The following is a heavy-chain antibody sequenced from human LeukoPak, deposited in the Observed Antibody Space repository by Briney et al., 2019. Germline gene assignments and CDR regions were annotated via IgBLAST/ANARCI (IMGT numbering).Heavy chain of an antibody. J-gene: IGHJ4*02. V-gene: IGHV3-48*01. Sequence: GGSLRLSCAASGFTFSSYGMHWVRQAPGKGLEWVSYISSSSSTIYYADSVKGRFTISRDNAKNSLYLQMNSLRAEDTAVYYCASGGSSGWYLSTIYYFDYWGQGTLVTVSS. CDR3: ASGGSSGWYLSTIYYFDY. CDR1: GFTFSSYG. CDR2: ISSSSSTI. D-gene: IGHD6-19*01.